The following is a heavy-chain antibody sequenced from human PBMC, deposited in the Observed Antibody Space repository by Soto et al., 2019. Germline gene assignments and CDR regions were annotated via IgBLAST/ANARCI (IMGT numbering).Heavy chain of an antibody. D-gene: IGHD3-22*01. Sequence: GGSLRLSCAASGFTFSSYAMHWVRQAPGKGLEWVAVISYDGSNKYYADSVKGRFTISRDNSKNTLYLQMNSLRAEDTAVYYCARDGLGYYDSSGYYTLLYYFDYWGQGTLVTVSS. CDR1: GFTFSSYA. CDR3: ARDGLGYYDSSGYYTLLYYFDY. CDR2: ISYDGSNK. J-gene: IGHJ4*02. V-gene: IGHV3-30-3*01.